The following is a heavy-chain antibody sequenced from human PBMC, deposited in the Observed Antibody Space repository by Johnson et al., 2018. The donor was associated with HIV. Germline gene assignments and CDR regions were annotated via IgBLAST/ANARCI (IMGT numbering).Heavy chain of an antibody. V-gene: IGHV3-20*04. CDR2: INWNGGRI. CDR1: GFTFDDYG. Sequence: VQLVESGGGLEQPGRSLRLSCAASGFTFDDYGMSWVRQPPGKGLEWVSGINWNGGRIGYADSVKGRLTIPRDNAKNSLYLQMNSLRAEDTSLYYCARAVGGSYHDAFDSWGQGTMVTVSS. CDR3: ARAVGGSYHDAFDS. D-gene: IGHD1-26*01. J-gene: IGHJ3*02.